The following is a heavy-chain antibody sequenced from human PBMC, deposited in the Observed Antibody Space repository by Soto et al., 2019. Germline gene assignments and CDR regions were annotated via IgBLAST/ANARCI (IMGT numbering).Heavy chain of an antibody. CDR3: ARDGGGWFGELFRFDY. CDR1: GGSISSYY. V-gene: IGHV4-59*01. CDR2: IYYSGST. J-gene: IGHJ4*02. D-gene: IGHD3-10*01. Sequence: SETLSLTCTVSGGSISSYYWIWIRQPPGKGLEWIGYIYYSGSTNYNPSLKSRVTISVDTSKNQFSLKLSSVTAADTAVYYCARDGGGWFGELFRFDYWGQGTLVTVSS.